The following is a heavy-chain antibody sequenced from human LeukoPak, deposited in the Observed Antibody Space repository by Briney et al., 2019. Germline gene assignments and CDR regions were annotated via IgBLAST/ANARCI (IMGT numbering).Heavy chain of an antibody. CDR1: GGTFSSYA. J-gene: IGHJ5*02. V-gene: IGHV1-69*13. Sequence: SVKVSCKASGGTFSSYAISWVRQAPGQGLEWMGGIIPIFGAANYAQKFQGRVTITADESTSTAYMELSSLRSEDTAVYYCARGSIAAAGTSDWFDPWGQGTLVTVSS. CDR2: IIPIFGAA. CDR3: ARGSIAAAGTSDWFDP. D-gene: IGHD6-13*01.